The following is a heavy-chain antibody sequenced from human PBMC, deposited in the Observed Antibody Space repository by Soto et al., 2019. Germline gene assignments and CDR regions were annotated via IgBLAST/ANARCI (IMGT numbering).Heavy chain of an antibody. V-gene: IGHV4-39*01. D-gene: IGHD1-26*01. CDR1: GGSISSISYY. Sequence: ETLSLTCTVSGGSISSISYYWGWIRQPPGKGLEWIGSIYYSGSTYYNPSLKSRVTISVDTSKNQFSLKLSSVTAADTAVYYCARHRPGIVQCVDYWGQGTLVTVSS. CDR3: ARHRPGIVQCVDY. J-gene: IGHJ4*02. CDR2: IYYSGST.